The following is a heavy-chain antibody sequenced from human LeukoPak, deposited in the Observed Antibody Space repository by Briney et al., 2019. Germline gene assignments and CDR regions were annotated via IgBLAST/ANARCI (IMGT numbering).Heavy chain of an antibody. CDR1: GGTCSSYA. CDR3: ARALYYYGSGSWGCFDY. J-gene: IGHJ4*02. D-gene: IGHD3-10*01. V-gene: IGHV1-69*05. Sequence: SVKVSCKASGGTCSSYAISWVRQAPGQGLEWMGGIIPIFGTANYAQKFQGRVTITTDESTSTAYMELSSLRSEDTAVYYCARALYYYGSGSWGCFDYWGQGTLVTVSS. CDR2: IIPIFGTA.